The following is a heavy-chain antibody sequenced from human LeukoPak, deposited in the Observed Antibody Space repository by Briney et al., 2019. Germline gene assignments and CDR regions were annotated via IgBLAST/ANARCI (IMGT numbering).Heavy chain of an antibody. CDR1: GGSISSYY. Sequence: SETLSLTCTVHGGSISSYYWSWIRQPPGKGLEWIGYIYYSGSTNYNPCLKSRVTISVDTSKNQFSLKLSSVTAADTAVYYCARGGAASFDYWGQGTLVTVSS. V-gene: IGHV4-59*01. J-gene: IGHJ4*02. CDR3: ARGGAASFDY. D-gene: IGHD1-26*01. CDR2: IYYSGST.